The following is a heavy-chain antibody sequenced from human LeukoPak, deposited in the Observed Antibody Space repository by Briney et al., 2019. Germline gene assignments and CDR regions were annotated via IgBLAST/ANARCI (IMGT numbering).Heavy chain of an antibody. CDR1: GGSFSGYY. J-gene: IGHJ5*02. V-gene: IGHV4-34*01. CDR3: ARYDFWSGGRGWFDP. Sequence: SETLSLTCAVYGGSFSGYYWSWIRQPPGKGLEWIGEINHSGSTNYNPSLKSRVTISVDTSKNQFSLKLSSVTAADTAVYYCARYDFWSGGRGWFDPWGQGTLATVSS. CDR2: INHSGST. D-gene: IGHD3-3*01.